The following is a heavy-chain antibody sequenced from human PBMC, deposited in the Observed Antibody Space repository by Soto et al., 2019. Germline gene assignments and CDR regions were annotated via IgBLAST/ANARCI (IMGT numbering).Heavy chain of an antibody. CDR1: GGSISSGGYS. CDR2: IYHSGST. J-gene: IGHJ4*02. Sequence: ASETLSLTCAVPGGSISSGGYSWSWIRQPPGKGLEWIGYIYHSGSTYYNPSLKSRVTISVDRSKNQFSLKLSSVTAADTAVYYCATITIFGVVPREDYWGQGTLVTVSS. CDR3: ATITIFGVVPREDY. D-gene: IGHD3-3*01. V-gene: IGHV4-30-2*01.